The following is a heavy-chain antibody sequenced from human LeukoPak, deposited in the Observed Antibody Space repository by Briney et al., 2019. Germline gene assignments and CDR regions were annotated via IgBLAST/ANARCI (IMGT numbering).Heavy chain of an antibody. D-gene: IGHD6-19*01. V-gene: IGHV3-48*04. CDR2: ISSSSSTI. CDR3: AREGSGLFFYYFDY. CDR1: GFTFSSYS. J-gene: IGHJ4*02. Sequence: PGGSMRLSCAASGFTFSSYSMNWVRQAPGKGLEWVSYISSSSSTIYYADSVKGRFTISRDNAKNSLYLQTNSLRAEDTAVYYCAREGSGLFFYYFDYWGQGTLVTVSS.